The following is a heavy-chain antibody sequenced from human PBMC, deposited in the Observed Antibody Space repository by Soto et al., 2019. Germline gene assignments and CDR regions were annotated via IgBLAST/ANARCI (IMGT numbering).Heavy chain of an antibody. Sequence: KPSETLSLTCAVYGGSISSSSYYWGWIRQPPGKGLEWIGSIYYSGSTYYNPSLKSRVTISVDTSKNQFSLKLSSVTAADTAVYYCATSGYSSGWQNIGDGYWGQGTLVTVSS. V-gene: IGHV4-39*01. D-gene: IGHD6-19*01. CDR1: GGSISSSSYY. CDR3: ATSGYSSGWQNIGDGY. CDR2: IYYSGST. J-gene: IGHJ4*02.